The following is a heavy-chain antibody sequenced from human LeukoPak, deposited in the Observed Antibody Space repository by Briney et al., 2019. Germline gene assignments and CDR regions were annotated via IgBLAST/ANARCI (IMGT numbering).Heavy chain of an antibody. CDR1: GFSISTYD. Sequence: GGALRLSCVASGFSISTYDMFWVRQPTGKGLEWVSVIGTAGDTYYPDSVKDRFTISRDNVRNSLYLQVINLRAGDTAIYYCARAGKEYQFHGMDVWGQGSTVTVSS. J-gene: IGHJ6*02. D-gene: IGHD2-2*01. CDR3: ARAGKEYQFHGMDV. V-gene: IGHV3-13*01. CDR2: IGTAGDT.